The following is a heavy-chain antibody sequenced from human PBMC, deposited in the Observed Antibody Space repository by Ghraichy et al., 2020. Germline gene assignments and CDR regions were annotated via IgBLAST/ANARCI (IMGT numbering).Heavy chain of an antibody. J-gene: IGHJ4*02. D-gene: IGHD2-2*01. Sequence: SETLSLTCAVYGGSFSGYYWSWIRQPPGKGLEWIGEINHSGSTNYNPSLKSRVTISVDTSKNQFSLKLSSVTAADTAVYYCARGRVGHYWGQGTLVTVSS. CDR3: ARGRVGHY. V-gene: IGHV4-34*01. CDR2: INHSGST. CDR1: GGSFSGYY.